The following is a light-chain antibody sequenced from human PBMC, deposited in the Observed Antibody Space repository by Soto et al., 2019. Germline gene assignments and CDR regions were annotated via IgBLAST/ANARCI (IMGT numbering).Light chain of an antibody. CDR3: QQYDNLLLFT. CDR1: QDISNY. V-gene: IGKV1-33*01. J-gene: IGKJ3*01. Sequence: DIQMTQSPSSLSASVGDRVTTTCQASQDISNYLNWYQQKPGKAPKLLIYDASNLETRVPSRFSGSGSGTDFTFTISSLQPEDIATYYCQQYDNLLLFTFGPG. CDR2: DAS.